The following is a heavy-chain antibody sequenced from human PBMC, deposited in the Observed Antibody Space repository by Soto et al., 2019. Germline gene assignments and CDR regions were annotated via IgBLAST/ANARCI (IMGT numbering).Heavy chain of an antibody. CDR2: INHSGST. CDR1: GGSFSGYY. J-gene: IGHJ5*02. Sequence: PSETLSLTCAVYGGSFSGYYWSWIRQPPGKGLEWIGEINHSGSTNYNPSLKSRVTMSVDTSKNQFSLKLSSVTAADTAVYYCARGRIVVVPAAIKSWFDPWGQGTLVTVSS. V-gene: IGHV4-34*01. CDR3: ARGRIVVVPAAIKSWFDP. D-gene: IGHD2-2*01.